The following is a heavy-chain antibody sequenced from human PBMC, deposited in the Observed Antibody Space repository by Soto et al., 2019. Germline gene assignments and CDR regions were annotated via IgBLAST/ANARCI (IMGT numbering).Heavy chain of an antibody. CDR1: GFTFSSYG. V-gene: IGHV3-33*01. D-gene: IGHD6-13*01. Sequence: QVQLVESGGGVVQPGRSLRLSCAASGFTFSSYGMHWVRQAPGKGLEWVAVIWYDGSNKYYADSVKGRFTISRDNSKNTLYVEMNSLRAEDTAVYYCARDSNKQLVRNSCFYYWGQGTLVTVSS. CDR3: ARDSNKQLVRNSCFYY. CDR2: IWYDGSNK. J-gene: IGHJ4*02.